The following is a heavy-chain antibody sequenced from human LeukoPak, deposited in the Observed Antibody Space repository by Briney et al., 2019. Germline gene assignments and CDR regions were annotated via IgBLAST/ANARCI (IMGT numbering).Heavy chain of an antibody. Sequence: GGSLRLSCAASGFTFSSYAMSWVRQAPAKGREWVGRIKSKNVGETTEYAAPVQGRFTISRDDSKNTVYPQMSGLKTEDTAVYYCTTGPGNSGYWGQGTLVTVSS. J-gene: IGHJ4*02. CDR1: GFTFSSYA. D-gene: IGHD4-23*01. CDR2: IKSKNVGETT. V-gene: IGHV3-15*01. CDR3: TTGPGNSGY.